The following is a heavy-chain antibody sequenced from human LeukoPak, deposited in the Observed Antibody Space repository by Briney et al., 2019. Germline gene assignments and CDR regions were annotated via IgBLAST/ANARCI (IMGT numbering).Heavy chain of an antibody. J-gene: IGHJ4*02. Sequence: ASVKVSCRASGYSFANYYIHCVRQAPGQGLEWMGWINPDSGDTNFAQKFQGRVSMTRDTSISTAYMELSRLKSDDTAVYYCARQSTYGDFDFWGQGTLVIVSS. CDR2: INPDSGDT. CDR3: ARQSTYGDFDF. D-gene: IGHD4-17*01. CDR1: GYSFANYY. V-gene: IGHV1-2*02.